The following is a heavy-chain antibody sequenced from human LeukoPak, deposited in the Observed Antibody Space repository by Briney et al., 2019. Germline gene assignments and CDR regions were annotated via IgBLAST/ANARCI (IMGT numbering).Heavy chain of an antibody. D-gene: IGHD1-26*01. Sequence: GGSLRLSCAASGFAFTSYAMTWVRQAPGKGLEWVSGISASGGSSYYADSVKGRFTISRDNSKNTLYLQMNSLRAEDTAVYYCAKDVGTSALPPGQFDPWGQGTLVTVSS. V-gene: IGHV3-23*01. CDR1: GFAFTSYA. CDR3: AKDVGTSALPPGQFDP. J-gene: IGHJ5*02. CDR2: ISASGGSS.